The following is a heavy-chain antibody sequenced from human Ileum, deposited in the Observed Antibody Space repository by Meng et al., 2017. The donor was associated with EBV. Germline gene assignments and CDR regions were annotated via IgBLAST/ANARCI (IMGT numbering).Heavy chain of an antibody. J-gene: IGHJ4*02. CDR1: GGSISSGDYY. CDR3: ARQATGYCSGGSCYSGSIFDY. V-gene: IGHV4-30-4*01. Sequence: QVPLQESCPALLKPSQTLSLTCTVSGGSISSGDYYWSWIRQPPRKGLEWIGYIYYSGSTHYNPSLKSRVTISVDTSKNQFSLKVSSVTAADTAVYYCARQATGYCSGGSCYSGSIFDYWGQGTLVTVSS. CDR2: IYYSGST. D-gene: IGHD2-15*01.